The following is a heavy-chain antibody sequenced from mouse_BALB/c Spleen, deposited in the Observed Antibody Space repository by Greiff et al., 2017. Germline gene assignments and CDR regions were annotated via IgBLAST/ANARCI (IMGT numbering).Heavy chain of an antibody. CDR2: ISSGGSYT. J-gene: IGHJ1*01. D-gene: IGHD1-1*01. CDR3: ARRDYGSSLGYFDV. V-gene: IGHV5-9-3*01. CDR1: GFTFSSYA. Sequence: VQLKESGGGLVKPGGSLKLSCAASGFTFSSYAMSWVRQTPEKRLEWVATISSGGSYTYYPDSVKGRFTISRDNAKNTLYLQMSSLRSEDTAMYYCARRDYGSSLGYFDVWGAGTTVTVSS.